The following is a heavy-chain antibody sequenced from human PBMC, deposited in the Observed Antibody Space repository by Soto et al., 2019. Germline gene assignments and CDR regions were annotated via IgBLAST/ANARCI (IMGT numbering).Heavy chain of an antibody. CDR2: ISAYNGNT. CDR3: ATSLVGAIPFDY. D-gene: IGHD1-26*01. Sequence: ASVKVSCKASGYTFTSYGISWVRQAPGQGLEWMGWISAYNGNTNYAQKLQGRVTMTTDTSTSTAYMELRSLRSDDTAVYYCATSLVGAIPFDYWGQGTLVTVSS. V-gene: IGHV1-18*01. J-gene: IGHJ4*02. CDR1: GYTFTSYG.